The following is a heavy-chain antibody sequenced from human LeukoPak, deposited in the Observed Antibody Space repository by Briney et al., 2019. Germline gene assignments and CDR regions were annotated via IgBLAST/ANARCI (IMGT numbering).Heavy chain of an antibody. Sequence: GGSLRLSCAASGFPFTSYAMTWVRQAPGKGLEWVSAISGSGVTTYFADSVKGRFTISRDNAKNSLYLQMNSLRAEDTAVYYCARDPSYSNYGSPWGFDYWGQGTLVTVSS. D-gene: IGHD4-11*01. CDR1: GFPFTSYA. CDR2: ISGSGVTT. V-gene: IGHV3-23*01. J-gene: IGHJ4*02. CDR3: ARDPSYSNYGSPWGFDY.